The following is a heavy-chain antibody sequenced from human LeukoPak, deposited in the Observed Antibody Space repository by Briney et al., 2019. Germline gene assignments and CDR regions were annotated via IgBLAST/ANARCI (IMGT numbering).Heavy chain of an antibody. Sequence: GGSLRLSCAASGFTFDDYGMSWVRQAPGKGLEWVSGINWNGGSTGYADSVKGRFTISRDNAKNSLYLQMNSLRAEDTALYYCARARSIAATRGDDAFDIWGQGTMVTVSS. CDR2: INWNGGST. D-gene: IGHD6-6*01. CDR1: GFTFDDYG. CDR3: ARARSIAATRGDDAFDI. V-gene: IGHV3-20*04. J-gene: IGHJ3*02.